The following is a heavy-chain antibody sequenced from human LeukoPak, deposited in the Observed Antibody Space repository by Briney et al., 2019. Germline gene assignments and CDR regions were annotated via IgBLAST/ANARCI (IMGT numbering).Heavy chain of an antibody. Sequence: PGGSLRLSCTASGFTFSSYAMSWVRQAPGKGLECVSGISGSGGSTYYADSVKGRFTISRDNSKNTLYLQMNSLRAEDTAVYYCANAPGRSLVGATIDYWGQGTLVTVSS. J-gene: IGHJ4*02. D-gene: IGHD1-26*01. CDR3: ANAPGRSLVGATIDY. CDR2: ISGSGGST. CDR1: GFTFSSYA. V-gene: IGHV3-23*01.